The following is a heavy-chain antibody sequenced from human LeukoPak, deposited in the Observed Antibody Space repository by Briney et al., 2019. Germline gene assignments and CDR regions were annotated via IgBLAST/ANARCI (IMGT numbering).Heavy chain of an antibody. V-gene: IGHV3-64*04. CDR1: GFPFSTLG. CDR2: IGSDGDGT. J-gene: IGHJ4*02. D-gene: IGHD3-22*01. CDR3: AKTDSSGYYSDY. Sequence: GGSLRLSCSASGFPFSTLGMHWVRQAPGKGLEHVSTIGSDGDGTYYADSVKDRFIISRDNSKNTLYLQMNSLRAEDTAVYYCAKTDSSGYYSDYWGQGTLVTVSS.